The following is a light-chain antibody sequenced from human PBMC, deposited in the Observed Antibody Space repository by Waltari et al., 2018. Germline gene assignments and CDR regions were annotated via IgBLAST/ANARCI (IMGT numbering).Light chain of an antibody. CDR1: ESITNS. CDR2: TAS. CDR3: QQSYTVAFT. J-gene: IGKJ2*01. V-gene: IGKV1-39*01. Sequence: DIQMTQSPSSLSASVGTGVSITRRASESITNSLNWYQQKPGKAPKLLIHTASSLQSGVPSRFSGRGSGTEFTLTISGLQPGDVATYYCQQSYTVAFTFGPGTKLEI.